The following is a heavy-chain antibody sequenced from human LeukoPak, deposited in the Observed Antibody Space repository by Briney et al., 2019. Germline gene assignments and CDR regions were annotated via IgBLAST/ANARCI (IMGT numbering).Heavy chain of an antibody. Sequence: PSETLSLTCTVSGGSISSSSYYWGWIRQPPGKGLEWIGSIYYSGSTYCNPSLKSRVTLSVDTSKNQFSLKLSSVTAADTAVYYCARLRLTGPRNFDYWGQGTLVTVSS. CDR2: IYYSGST. D-gene: IGHD7-27*01. J-gene: IGHJ4*02. V-gene: IGHV4-39*01. CDR1: GGSISSSSYY. CDR3: ARLRLTGPRNFDY.